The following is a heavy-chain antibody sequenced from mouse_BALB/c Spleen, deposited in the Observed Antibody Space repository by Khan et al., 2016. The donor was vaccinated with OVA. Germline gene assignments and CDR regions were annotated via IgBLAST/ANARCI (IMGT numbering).Heavy chain of an antibody. V-gene: IGHV5-12-1*01. D-gene: IGHD1-1*01. J-gene: IGHJ2*01. CDR1: GFAFSNYD. CDR3: VRLHYYGSNYYFDY. CDR2: ISSGGGTT. Sequence: EVGLVESGGGLVKPGGSLKLSCTVSGFAFSNYDMSWVRQTPEKRLDWVAYISSGGGTTYYPDTAKGRFTVSRDNAKNTLYLQMNSLKSEDTAMYYCVRLHYYGSNYYFDYWGQGTTLTVSS.